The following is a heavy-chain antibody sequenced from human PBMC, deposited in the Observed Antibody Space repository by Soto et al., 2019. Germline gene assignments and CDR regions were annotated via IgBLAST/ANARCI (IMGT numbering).Heavy chain of an antibody. CDR1: GFTFSSYA. J-gene: IGHJ4*02. CDR2: ISGSGGST. V-gene: IGHV3-23*01. CDR3: AKDPGYSSGWYGGSFDY. Sequence: GSLRLSCAASGFTFSSYAMSWVRQAPGKGLEWVSAISGSGGSTYYADSVKGRFTISRDNSKNTLYLQMNSLRAEDTAVYYCAKDPGYSSGWYGGSFDYWGQGTLVTVSS. D-gene: IGHD6-19*01.